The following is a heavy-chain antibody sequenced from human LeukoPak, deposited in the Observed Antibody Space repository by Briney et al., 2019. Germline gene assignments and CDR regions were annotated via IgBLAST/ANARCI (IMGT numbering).Heavy chain of an antibody. D-gene: IGHD2-2*01. CDR1: GFTFRSYT. V-gene: IGHV3-21*01. Sequence: GGSLRLSCAACGFTFRSYTLNWVRQAPAKGLERVSSISSSSSYIYYAGSVKGRFTIYRDNAKNSLYLQMNSLSAEDTAVYYCARERYCSSTNCPLDYWGQGTLVTVSS. CDR2: ISSSSSYI. CDR3: ARERYCSSTNCPLDY. J-gene: IGHJ4*02.